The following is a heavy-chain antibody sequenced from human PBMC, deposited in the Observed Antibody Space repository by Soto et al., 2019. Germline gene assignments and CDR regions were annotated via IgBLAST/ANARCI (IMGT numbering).Heavy chain of an antibody. CDR2: ISAYNGNT. CDR3: ARDLSVYSSSSFDY. J-gene: IGHJ4*02. D-gene: IGHD6-6*01. V-gene: IGHV1-18*04. CDR1: GYTFTSYG. Sequence: WASVKVSCKASGYTFTSYGISWVRQAPGQGLEWMGWISAYNGNTNYAQKLQGRVTMTTDTSTSTAYMELRSLRSDDTAVYYCARDLSVYSSSSFDYWGQGTLVTVSS.